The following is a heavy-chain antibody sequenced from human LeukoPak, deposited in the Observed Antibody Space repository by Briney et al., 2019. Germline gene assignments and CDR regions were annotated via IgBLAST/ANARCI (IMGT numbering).Heavy chain of an antibody. V-gene: IGHV4-39*07. J-gene: IGHJ4*02. Sequence: SETLSLTCTVSGGSISSSGYYWGWIRQPPGKGLEWFGSIYYSGGNYYNPSLNSRVTISVDTSKNQFSLRLSSVTAADTAVYYCARGPYYFDSWGPGTLVTVSS. CDR3: ARGPYYFDS. CDR2: IYYSGGN. CDR1: GGSISSSGYY.